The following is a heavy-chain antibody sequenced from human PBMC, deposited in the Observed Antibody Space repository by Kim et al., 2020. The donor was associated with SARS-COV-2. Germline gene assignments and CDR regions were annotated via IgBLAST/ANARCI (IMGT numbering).Heavy chain of an antibody. CDR1: GFTFTSSA. Sequence: SVKVSCKASGFTFTSSAMQWVRQARGQRLEWIGWIVVGSGNTNYAQKFQERVTITRDMSTSTAYMELSSLRSEDTAVYYCAASSGETYYYYGMDVWGQGTTVTVSS. CDR3: AASSGETYYYYGMDV. D-gene: IGHD3-3*01. J-gene: IGHJ6*02. V-gene: IGHV1-58*02. CDR2: IVVGSGNT.